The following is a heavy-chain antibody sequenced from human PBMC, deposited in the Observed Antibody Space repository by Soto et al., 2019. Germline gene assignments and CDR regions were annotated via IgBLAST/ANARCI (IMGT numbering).Heavy chain of an antibody. D-gene: IGHD7-27*01. CDR3: ASGLGTDYYYYYYMDV. V-gene: IGHV1-69*02. CDR2: IIPILGIA. Sequence: SVKVSCKASGGTFSSYTISWVRQAPGQGLEWMGRIIPILGIANYAQKYQGRVTITADKSTSTAYKELSSLRSEDTAVYYCASGLGTDYYYYYYMDVWGKGTTVTVSS. CDR1: GGTFSSYT. J-gene: IGHJ6*03.